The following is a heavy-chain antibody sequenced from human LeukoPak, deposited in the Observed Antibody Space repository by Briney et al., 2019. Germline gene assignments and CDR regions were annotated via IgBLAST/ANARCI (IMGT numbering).Heavy chain of an antibody. Sequence: GASVKVSCKASGYTFTGYYIHWVRQAPGQGLEWMAWINPNSGATNYAQKFQGGVTMTRDTSISTAYMELSRLTSDDTAVYFCARGRFGEWDNWFDPWGQGTLVTVSS. V-gene: IGHV1-2*02. CDR2: INPNSGAT. CDR3: ARGRFGEWDNWFDP. CDR1: GYTFTGYY. J-gene: IGHJ5*02. D-gene: IGHD3-10*01.